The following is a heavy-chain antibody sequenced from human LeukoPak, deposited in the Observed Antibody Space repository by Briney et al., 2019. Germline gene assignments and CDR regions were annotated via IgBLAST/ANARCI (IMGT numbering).Heavy chain of an antibody. J-gene: IGHJ6*03. CDR3: ARGGSSEYYYYYMDV. CDR2: IYTSGST. V-gene: IGHV4-61*02. D-gene: IGHD6-6*01. CDR1: GGSISSGSYY. Sequence: SETLSLTCTVSGGSISSGSYYWSWIRQPAGTGLEWIGRIYTSGSTNYNPSLKSRVTISVDTSKNQFSLKLSSVTAADTAVYYCARGGSSEYYYYYMDVWGKGTTVTVSS.